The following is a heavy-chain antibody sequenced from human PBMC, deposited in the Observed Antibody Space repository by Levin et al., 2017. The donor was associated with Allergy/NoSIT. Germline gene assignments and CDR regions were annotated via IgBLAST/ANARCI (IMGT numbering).Heavy chain of an antibody. J-gene: IGHJ6*02. CDR2: ISYRGVT. CDR1: GGSVSSGTYY. Sequence: KAGGSLRLSCSVSGGSVSSGTYYWSWIRRPPGKGLEWIGYISYRGVTKYNPSLKSRVTISVDTSKNDFSLKVTSVTAADTAVYYCARDRIIVSGGNDYYYGMDVWGQGTTVIVSS. D-gene: IGHD5/OR15-5a*01. CDR3: ARDRIIVSGGNDYYYGMDV. V-gene: IGHV4-61*03.